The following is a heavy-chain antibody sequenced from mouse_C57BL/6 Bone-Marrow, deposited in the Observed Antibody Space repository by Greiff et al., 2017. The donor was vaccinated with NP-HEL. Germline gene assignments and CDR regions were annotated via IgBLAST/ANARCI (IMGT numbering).Heavy chain of an antibody. CDR1: GYTFTGYW. CDR2: ILPGSGST. D-gene: IGHD2-3*01. CDR3: ARFLYDGYYFYYFDY. J-gene: IGHJ2*01. Sequence: QVQLQQSGAELMKPGASVKLSCKATGYTFTGYWIEWVKQRPGHGLEWIGEILPGSGSTNYNEKFKGKATFTADTSTNTAYMQLSSLTTEDSAIYYCARFLYDGYYFYYFDYWGQGTTLTVSS. V-gene: IGHV1-9*01.